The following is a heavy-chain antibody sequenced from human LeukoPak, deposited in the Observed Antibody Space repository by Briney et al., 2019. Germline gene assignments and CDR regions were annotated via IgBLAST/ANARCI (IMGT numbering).Heavy chain of an antibody. J-gene: IGHJ4*02. Sequence: PGGSLRLSCAASGFTFSSYWMHWVRQAPGKGLVWVSRINIDGSSTSYADSVKVRFTISRDNAKNTLYLQRNSLRAKDTAVYYSAREHIAVAGTFDYWGQGTLVTVSS. V-gene: IGHV3-74*01. CDR2: INIDGSST. D-gene: IGHD6-19*01. CDR1: GFTFSSYW. CDR3: AREHIAVAGTFDY.